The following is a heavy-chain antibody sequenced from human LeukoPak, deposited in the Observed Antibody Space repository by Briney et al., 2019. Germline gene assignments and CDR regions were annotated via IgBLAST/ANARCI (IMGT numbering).Heavy chain of an antibody. J-gene: IGHJ4*02. CDR1: GFTFSIYA. CDR3: AKGVSSVVPHTRVPDY. Sequence: GGSLRLSCSSSGFTFSIYAMNWVRQAPGKGLEWVSTISSDGGSTYYADSVKGRFTISRDNPKNTLYLQMNSMRAEDTAVYYCAKGVSSVVPHTRVPDYWGQGTLVTVSS. V-gene: IGHV3-23*01. D-gene: IGHD2-2*01. CDR2: ISSDGGST.